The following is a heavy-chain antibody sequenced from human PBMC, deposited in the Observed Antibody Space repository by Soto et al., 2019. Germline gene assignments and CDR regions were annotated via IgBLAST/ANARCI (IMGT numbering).Heavy chain of an antibody. CDR1: GFTFISYT. J-gene: IGHJ6*02. Sequence: WGSLRLSCAVSGFTFISYTVHFGRHSPCKGLEWVAVISFDGSSKYYADSVKGRFTISRDNSKNTLYLQMNSLRDEDTAVYYCARGLTGYSGYGMDVWGQGTTVTVSS. CDR3: ARGLTGYSGYGMDV. CDR2: ISFDGSSK. V-gene: IGHV3-30*04. D-gene: IGHD5-12*01.